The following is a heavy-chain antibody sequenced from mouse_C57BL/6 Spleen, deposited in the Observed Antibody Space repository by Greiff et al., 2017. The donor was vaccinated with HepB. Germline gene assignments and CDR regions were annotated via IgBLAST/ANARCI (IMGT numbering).Heavy chain of an antibody. J-gene: IGHJ1*03. CDR3: ARTPLRHWYFDV. Sequence: EVQLQQSGPELVKPGASVKIPCKASGYTFTDYNMDWVKQSHGKSLEWIGDINPNNGGTIYNQKFKGKATLTVDKSSSTAYMELRSLTSEDTAVYYCARTPLRHWYFDVWGTGTTVTVSS. CDR1: GYTFTDYN. CDR2: INPNNGGT. D-gene: IGHD1-2*01. V-gene: IGHV1-18*01.